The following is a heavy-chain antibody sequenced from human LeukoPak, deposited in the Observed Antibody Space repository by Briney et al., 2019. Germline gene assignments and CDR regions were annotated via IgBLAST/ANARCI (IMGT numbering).Heavy chain of an antibody. Sequence: GGSLRLSCAASGFSFDDFVMHWVRQAPGKGLEWVSGISQQSNSIDYADSVKGRFTVSRDNAKNSLYLQMNSLRAEDTAMYYCIKDDGGFGPLDYWGQGTLVTVSS. CDR2: ISQQSNSI. V-gene: IGHV3-9*01. CDR3: IKDDGGFGPLDY. J-gene: IGHJ4*02. CDR1: GFSFDDFV. D-gene: IGHD6-25*01.